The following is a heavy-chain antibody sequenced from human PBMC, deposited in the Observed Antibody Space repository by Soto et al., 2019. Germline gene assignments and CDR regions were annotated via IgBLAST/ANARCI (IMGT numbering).Heavy chain of an antibody. D-gene: IGHD2-21*01. CDR3: TKQIYGGNS. V-gene: IGHV3-73*02. CDR1: GFTLSASA. Sequence: EVQLVESGGGLVQPGESLKLSCVTSGFTLSASAMHWVRQVSGKGLEWIARIRSKANNYATAYTASVKGRFTISRDDSENTVYLQMNSLKTEDTAIYYCTKQIYGGNSWGQGTLVTVSS. CDR2: IRSKANNYAT. J-gene: IGHJ4*02.